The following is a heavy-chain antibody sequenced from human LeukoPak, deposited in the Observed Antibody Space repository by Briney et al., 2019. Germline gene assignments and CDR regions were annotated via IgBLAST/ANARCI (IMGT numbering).Heavy chain of an antibody. CDR3: ARRASSSWYEENWFDP. CDR1: GYTFTGYY. CDR2: INPNSGDT. Sequence: ASVKVSCKASGYTFTGYYMHWVRQAPGQGLEWMGWINPNSGDTNYAQKFQGRVTMTRDTSISTAYMELSRLRSDDTAVYYCARRASSSWYEENWFDPWGQGTLVTVSS. J-gene: IGHJ5*02. D-gene: IGHD6-13*01. V-gene: IGHV1-2*02.